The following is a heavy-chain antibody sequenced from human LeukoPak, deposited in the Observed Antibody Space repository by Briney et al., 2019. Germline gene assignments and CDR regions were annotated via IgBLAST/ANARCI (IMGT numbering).Heavy chain of an antibody. CDR2: IVVGSGNT. D-gene: IGHD1-26*01. CDR1: GFTFTSSA. Sequence: GTSVKVSCKASGFTFTSSAVQWVRQARGQRLEWIGWIVVGSGNTNYAQKFQERVTMTRDTSTSTVYMELSSLRSEDTAVYYCAKGDGLRRGTYYNLDYWGQGTLVTVSS. J-gene: IGHJ4*02. V-gene: IGHV1-58*01. CDR3: AKGDGLRRGTYYNLDY.